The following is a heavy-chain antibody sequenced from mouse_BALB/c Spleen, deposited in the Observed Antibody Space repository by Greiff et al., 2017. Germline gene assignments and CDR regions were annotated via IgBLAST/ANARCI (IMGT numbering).Heavy chain of an antibody. V-gene: IGHV1S29*02. Sequence: VQLQQSGPELVKPGASVKISCKASGYTFTDYTMHWVKQSHGKSLEWIGYIYPYNGGTGYNQKFKSKATLTVDNSSSTAYMELRSLTSEDSAVYYCARTRAVVASFDYWGQGTTVTVSA. J-gene: IGHJ2*01. CDR3: ARTRAVVASFDY. CDR1: GYTFTDYT. CDR2: IYPYNGGT. D-gene: IGHD1-1*01.